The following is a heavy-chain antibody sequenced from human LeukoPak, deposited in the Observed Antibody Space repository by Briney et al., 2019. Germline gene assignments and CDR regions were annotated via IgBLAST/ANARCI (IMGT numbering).Heavy chain of an antibody. CDR1: GFTFSNYW. CDR3: ARAIEYSSSSSDYYYYYMDV. V-gene: IGHV3-74*01. CDR2: INDDGSAT. D-gene: IGHD6-6*01. Sequence: GGSLRLSCAASGFTFSNYWMHWVRQVPGKGLVWVSRINDDGSATFYADSVKGRFTISRDNAKNTLFLQINSLRAEDTAVYYCARAIEYSSSSSDYYYYYMDVWGKGTTVTVSS. J-gene: IGHJ6*03.